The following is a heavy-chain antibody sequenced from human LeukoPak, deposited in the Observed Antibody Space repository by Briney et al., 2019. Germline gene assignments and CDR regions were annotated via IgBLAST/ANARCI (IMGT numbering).Heavy chain of an antibody. CDR1: GFTFSNYY. CDR3: ARCTTGKTFGSLREIKKSREIDY. V-gene: IGHV3-11*04. CDR2: ISSSGII. Sequence: GGSLRLSCAASGFTFSNYYMSWIRQAPGKGLEWVSHISSSGIIYYADSVKGRFTISRDNAKNSLFLQMNSLRGEDTAVYYCARCTTGKTFGSLREIKKSREIDYWGQGTLVTVSS. J-gene: IGHJ4*02. D-gene: IGHD1-1*01.